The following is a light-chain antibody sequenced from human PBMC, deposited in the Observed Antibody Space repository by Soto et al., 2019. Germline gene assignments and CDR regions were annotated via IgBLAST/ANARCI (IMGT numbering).Light chain of an antibody. CDR2: DVS. V-gene: IGLV2-14*01. CDR3: SSYTSSGSRV. Sequence: QSALTQPASVSGSPGQSIAISCTGTNSDVGGYNYVSWYQQHPGKAPKLMIYDVSNWPSGVSDRFSGSKSGNTASLTISGLQAEDEADYYCSSYTSSGSRVFGGGTQLTVL. CDR1: NSDVGGYNY. J-gene: IGLJ2*01.